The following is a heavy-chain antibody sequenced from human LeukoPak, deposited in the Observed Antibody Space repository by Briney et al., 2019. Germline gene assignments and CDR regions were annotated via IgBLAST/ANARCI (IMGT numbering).Heavy chain of an antibody. CDR3: ANGEMKWWSVY. Sequence: PGGSLRLSCAASGFIFSNFGMSWVRQAPGKGPEWVSSISNTGRSTYYADSVKGRFTFSRDNSRSMLFLQMNSLRAEDTAVYYCANGEMKWWSVYWGQGILVTVSS. D-gene: IGHD2-15*01. J-gene: IGHJ4*02. CDR1: GFIFSNFG. V-gene: IGHV3-23*01. CDR2: ISNTGRST.